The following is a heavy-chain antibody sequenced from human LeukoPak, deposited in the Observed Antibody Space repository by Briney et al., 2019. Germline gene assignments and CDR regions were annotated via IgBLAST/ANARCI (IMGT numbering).Heavy chain of an antibody. CDR2: INPNSGGT. Sequence: APVKVSCKASGYTFTGYYMHWVRQAPRQGLEWMGWINPNSGGTNYAQKFQGRVTMTRDTSISTAYMELSRLRSDDTAVYYCARTMDSSGHYRWGIAYWGQGTLVTVSS. D-gene: IGHD3-22*01. CDR3: ARTMDSSGHYRWGIAY. J-gene: IGHJ4*02. V-gene: IGHV1-2*02. CDR1: GYTFTGYY.